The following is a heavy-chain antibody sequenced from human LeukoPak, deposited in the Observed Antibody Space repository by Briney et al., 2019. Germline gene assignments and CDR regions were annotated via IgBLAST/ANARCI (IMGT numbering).Heavy chain of an antibody. Sequence: SETLSLTCTVSGGSISSSSYYWGWIRQPPGKGLEWIGSIYYSGNTYYNPSLKSRVTISVDTSKNQFSLKLSSVTAADTAVYYCARVMTGTTWAWSQGTLVTVSS. CDR2: IYYSGNT. CDR3: ARVMTGTTWA. J-gene: IGHJ5*02. D-gene: IGHD1-7*01. V-gene: IGHV4-39*01. CDR1: GGSISSSSYY.